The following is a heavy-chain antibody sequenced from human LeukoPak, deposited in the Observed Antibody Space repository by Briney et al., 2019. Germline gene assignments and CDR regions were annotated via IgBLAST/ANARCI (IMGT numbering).Heavy chain of an antibody. CDR2: VSSSGGT. V-gene: IGHV4-59*01. J-gene: IGHJ4*02. D-gene: IGHD3-16*01. CDR3: ARVGRGDHTWGSYSCDH. Sequence: SETLSLTCTVSGDSFSNYQWSWLRQPPGKGLEWIGYVSSSGGTSYSPSLKGRVTMSVDTSKNQFSLKLNSVTAADTAVYYCARVGRGDHTWGSYSCDHWGQGTLVSVSS. CDR1: GDSFSNYQ.